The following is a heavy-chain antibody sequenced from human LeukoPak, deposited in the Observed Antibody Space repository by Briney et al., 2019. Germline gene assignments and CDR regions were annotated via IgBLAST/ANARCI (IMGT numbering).Heavy chain of an antibody. J-gene: IGHJ5*02. Sequence: SETLSLTCTVSGGSISPYFWNWIRQPPGKGLEWIGYISYTGSTSYNPSLKGRVTISLDTSENQFSLKLTSVTAADTAVYYCARSLYGSGNIWLDPWGQGTLVTVSS. CDR2: ISYTGST. V-gene: IGHV4-59*01. CDR1: GGSISPYF. D-gene: IGHD3-10*01. CDR3: ARSLYGSGNIWLDP.